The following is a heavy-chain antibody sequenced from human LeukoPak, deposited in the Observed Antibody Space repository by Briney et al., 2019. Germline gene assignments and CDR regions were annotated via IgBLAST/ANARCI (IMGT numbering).Heavy chain of an antibody. V-gene: IGHV3-23*01. CDR2: ISGSGGST. D-gene: IGHD1-26*01. J-gene: IGHJ4*02. CDR3: AKDLEVGASGDLVY. CDR1: GFTFDDYA. Sequence: GGSLRLSCAASGFTFDDYAMHWVRQAPGKGLEWVSAISGSGGSTYYADSVKGRFTISRDNSKNTLYLQMNSLRAEDTAVYYCAKDLEVGASGDLVYWGQGTLVTVSS.